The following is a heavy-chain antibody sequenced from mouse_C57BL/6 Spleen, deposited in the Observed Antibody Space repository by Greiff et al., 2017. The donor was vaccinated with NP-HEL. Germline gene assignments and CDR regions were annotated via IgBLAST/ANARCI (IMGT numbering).Heavy chain of an antibody. CDR3: ARSEGNYENY. Sequence: VQLKQSGPELVKPGASVKISCKASGYTFTDYYMNWVKQSHGKSLEWIGDINPNNGGTSYNQKFKGKATLTVDKSSSTAYMELRSLTSEDSAVYYCARSEGNYENYWGQGTTLTVSS. J-gene: IGHJ2*01. CDR1: GYTFTDYY. D-gene: IGHD2-1*01. CDR2: INPNNGGT. V-gene: IGHV1-26*01.